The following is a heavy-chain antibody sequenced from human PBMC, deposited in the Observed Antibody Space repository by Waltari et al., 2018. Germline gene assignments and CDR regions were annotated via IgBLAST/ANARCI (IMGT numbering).Heavy chain of an antibody. V-gene: IGHV3-7*01. CDR2: IKQDGSEK. CDR1: GFSLSDYW. CDR3: ARGVGWFDP. Sequence: DVQLVDSGGGLVQPGGSLRLSCAASGFSLSDYWMSWVRQAPGKGLERVATIKQDGSEKYYVDSVKGRFTISRDNAENSLDLQMNSLRVEDTAVYYCARGVGWFDPWGQGTLVTVSS. J-gene: IGHJ5*02. D-gene: IGHD3-10*01.